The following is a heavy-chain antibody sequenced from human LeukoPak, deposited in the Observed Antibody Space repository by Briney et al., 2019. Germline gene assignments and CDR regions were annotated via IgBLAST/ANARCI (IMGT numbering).Heavy chain of an antibody. CDR2: INHSGST. CDR3: ARRYYYDSSGYYPFDY. D-gene: IGHD3-22*01. CDR1: GGSFSGYY. V-gene: IGHV4-34*01. Sequence: SETLSLTCAVYGGSFSGYYWSWIRQPPGKGLEWIGEINHSGSTNYNPSLKSRVTISVDTSKNQFYLKLSSVTAADTAVYYCARRYYYDSSGYYPFDYWGQGTLVTVSS. J-gene: IGHJ4*02.